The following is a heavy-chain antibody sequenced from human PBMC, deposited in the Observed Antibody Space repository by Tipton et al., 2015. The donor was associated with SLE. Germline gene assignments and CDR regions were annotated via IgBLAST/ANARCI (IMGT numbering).Heavy chain of an antibody. CDR3: ASLGIGSSWSYYYYYYMDV. J-gene: IGHJ6*03. Sequence: SLRLSCAASGFTFSSYEMNWVRQAPGKGLEWVSYISSSGSTIYYADSVKGRFTISRDNAKNSLYLQMNSLRAGDTAVYYCASLGIGSSWSYYYYYYMDVWGKGTTVTVSS. CDR2: ISSSGSTI. V-gene: IGHV3-48*03. D-gene: IGHD6-13*01. CDR1: GFTFSSYE.